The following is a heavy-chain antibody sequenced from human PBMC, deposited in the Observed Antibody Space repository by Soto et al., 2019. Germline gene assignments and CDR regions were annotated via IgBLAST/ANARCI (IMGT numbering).Heavy chain of an antibody. CDR3: VKDQGAAAGPLTAEYFQH. Sequence: PGGSLRLSCAASGFTFSSYGMHWVRQAPGKGLEWVAVISYDGSNKYYADSVKGRFTISRDNSKNTLYLQMNSLRAEDTAVYYCVKDQGAAAGPLTAEYFQHWGQGTLVTVSS. V-gene: IGHV3-30*18. D-gene: IGHD6-13*01. CDR1: GFTFSSYG. J-gene: IGHJ1*01. CDR2: ISYDGSNK.